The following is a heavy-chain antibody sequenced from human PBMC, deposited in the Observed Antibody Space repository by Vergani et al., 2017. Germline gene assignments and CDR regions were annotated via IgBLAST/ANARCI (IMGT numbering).Heavy chain of an antibody. D-gene: IGHD3-3*01. CDR1: GASINRSKNY. V-gene: IGHV4-39*01. CDR3: ARRTYYDFRFDF. Sequence: QLQLQESGPGLVKPSETLSLTCSVSGASINRSKNYWGWIRQPPGKGLERIGSVIYSGNTNYDPSLKSRVTIAITTSKNQFSLKFNSVTAADTAVYYCARRTYYDFRFDFWGQGILVTVSS. J-gene: IGHJ5*01. CDR2: VIYSGNT.